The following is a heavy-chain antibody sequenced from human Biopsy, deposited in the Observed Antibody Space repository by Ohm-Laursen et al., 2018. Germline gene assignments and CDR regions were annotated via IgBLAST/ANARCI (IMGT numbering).Heavy chain of an antibody. CDR2: IIGIFRTA. V-gene: IGHV1-69*01. Sequence: SSVKVSCKASGGTFNSSAITWVRQAPGQGLEWMGGIIGIFRTAHYAQKFQGRVTITADEFMSTAYMELSSLRSEDTAVYYCARGGGYNWNNGWFDPWGQGTLVTVSS. CDR1: GGTFNSSA. CDR3: ARGGGYNWNNGWFDP. D-gene: IGHD1/OR15-1a*01. J-gene: IGHJ5*02.